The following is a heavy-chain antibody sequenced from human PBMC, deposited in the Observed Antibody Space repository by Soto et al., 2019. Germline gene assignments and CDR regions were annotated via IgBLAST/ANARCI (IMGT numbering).Heavy chain of an antibody. CDR1: GGSISSSSNW. V-gene: IGHV4-4*02. CDR2: IYHSGST. J-gene: IGHJ4*02. CDR3: ARDPYSGSYSLAY. D-gene: IGHD1-26*01. Sequence: SETLSLTCTVSGGSISSSSNWWYWARQPPGKGLEWIGEIYHSGSTNYNPSLKSRVTISVDKSKNQFSLKLTSVMAADTAVYYCARDPYSGSYSLAYWGPGTLVTVSS.